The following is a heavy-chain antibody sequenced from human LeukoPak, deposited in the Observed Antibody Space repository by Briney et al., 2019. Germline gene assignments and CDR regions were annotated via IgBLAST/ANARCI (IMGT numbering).Heavy chain of an antibody. J-gene: IGHJ4*02. CDR3: ARETSSVHSNAGPPFDY. D-gene: IGHD2-15*01. Sequence: PGGSLRLSCAASGFTFSSYGMHWVRQAPGKGLEWVAVISYDGSNKYYADSVKGRFTISRDNSKNTLYLQVNSLTADDTAVYYCARETSSVHSNAGPPFDYWGQGTLVTVSS. V-gene: IGHV3-30*03. CDR2: ISYDGSNK. CDR1: GFTFSSYG.